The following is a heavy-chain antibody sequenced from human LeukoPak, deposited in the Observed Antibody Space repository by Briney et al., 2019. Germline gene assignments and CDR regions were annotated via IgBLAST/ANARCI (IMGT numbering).Heavy chain of an antibody. Sequence: PSETLSLTCAAYGGSFSGYYWSWLRQPPGKGLEWIGEINHSGSTNYNPSLKSRVTISVDTSKNQFSLKLSSVTAADTAVYYCARGGQYDFWSGYYIPAFDIWGQGTMVTVSS. J-gene: IGHJ3*02. CDR2: INHSGST. D-gene: IGHD3-3*01. V-gene: IGHV4-34*01. CDR1: GGSFSGYY. CDR3: ARGGQYDFWSGYYIPAFDI.